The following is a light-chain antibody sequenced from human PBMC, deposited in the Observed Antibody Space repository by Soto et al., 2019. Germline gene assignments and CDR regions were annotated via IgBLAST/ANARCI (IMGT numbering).Light chain of an antibody. CDR3: SSKRDSSTLFV. V-gene: IGLV2-14*01. J-gene: IGLJ1*01. Sequence: QSVLTQPASVSGSPGQSITISWTGTSSDVGAYNYVSWYQDHPGKVPKLLIYEVTNRPSGVSDRFSGSKSGNTASLTISGLQAEDAADYYCSSKRDSSTLFVFGTGTKVTVL. CDR1: SSDVGAYNY. CDR2: EVT.